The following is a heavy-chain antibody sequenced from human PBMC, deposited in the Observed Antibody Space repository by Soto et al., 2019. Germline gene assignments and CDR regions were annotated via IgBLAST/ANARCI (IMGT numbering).Heavy chain of an antibody. V-gene: IGHV3-23*01. CDR1: GFTFSSYA. CDR2: ISGSGGST. Sequence: GGSLRLSCAAPGFTFSSYAMSWVHQAPGKGLEWVSAISGSGGSTYYADSVKGRFTISRDNSKNTLYLQMNSLRAEDTAVYYCAKCGPTNIVVVQAADYWGQGTLVTVSS. J-gene: IGHJ4*02. CDR3: AKCGPTNIVVVQAADY. D-gene: IGHD2-2*01.